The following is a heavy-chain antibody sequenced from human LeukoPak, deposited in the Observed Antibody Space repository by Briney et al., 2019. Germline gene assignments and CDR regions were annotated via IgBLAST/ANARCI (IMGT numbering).Heavy chain of an antibody. CDR3: ARDWGFGELLTWLDP. J-gene: IGHJ5*02. CDR2: IYNGGIT. Sequence: SETLSLTCTVSGGSISSGGYYWSWIRQHPGKGLEWIGYIYNGGITDYNPALRGRVTISVDTSKNQFSLRLRSVTAADTAVYYCARDWGFGELLTWLDPWGQGTLVTVSS. CDR1: GGSISSGGYY. D-gene: IGHD3-10*01. V-gene: IGHV4-61*08.